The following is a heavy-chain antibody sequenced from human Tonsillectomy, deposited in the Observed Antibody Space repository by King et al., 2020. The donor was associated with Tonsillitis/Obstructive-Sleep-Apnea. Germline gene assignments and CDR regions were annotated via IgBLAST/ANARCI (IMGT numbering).Heavy chain of an antibody. V-gene: IGHV3-72*01. J-gene: IGHJ3*02. D-gene: IGHD1-26*01. CDR3: ARNMVVGATHYKNAFDI. Sequence: VQLVESGGGLVQPGGSLRLSCAASGFTFSDHYMDWVRQAPGKGLEWVGRTSNKASSYTTEYAASVKGRFTISRDDSKNSLYLHMTSLKTEDTAVYYCARNMVVGATHYKNAFDIWGQGTTVTVSS. CDR1: GFTFSDHY. CDR2: TSNKASSYTT.